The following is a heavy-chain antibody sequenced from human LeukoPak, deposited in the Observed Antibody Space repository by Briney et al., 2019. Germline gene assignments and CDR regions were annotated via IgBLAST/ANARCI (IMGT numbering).Heavy chain of an antibody. J-gene: IGHJ6*03. CDR3: EREGQWGPHSPGNYHYMDV. Sequence: PGRSLRLSCGASGFISNMYAIHWVRQAPDKGLEWVAVISYDGSDEKYADLVKGRFTISRDSSKNTLSLQMNSLRVEDTAVYYCEREGQWGPHSPGNYHYMDVWGRGTTVTVSS. CDR1: GFISNMYA. V-gene: IGHV3-30*16. CDR2: ISYDGSDE. D-gene: IGHD6-19*01.